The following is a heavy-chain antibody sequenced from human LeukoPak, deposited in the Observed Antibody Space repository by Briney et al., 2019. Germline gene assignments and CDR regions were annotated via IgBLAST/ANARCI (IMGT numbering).Heavy chain of an antibody. CDR3: ARGYPNYYGSGSYLDY. J-gene: IGHJ4*02. CDR1: GGSFSGYY. Sequence: PSETLSLTCAVYGGSFSGYYWSWIRQPPGKGLEWIGEINHSGSTNYNPSLKSRVTISVDTSKNQSSLKLSSVTAADTAVYYCARGYPNYYGSGSYLDYWGQGTLVTVSS. CDR2: INHSGST. D-gene: IGHD3-10*01. V-gene: IGHV4-34*01.